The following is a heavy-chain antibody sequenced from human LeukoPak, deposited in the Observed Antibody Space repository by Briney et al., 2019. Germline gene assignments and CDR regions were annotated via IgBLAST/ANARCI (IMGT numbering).Heavy chain of an antibody. CDR3: AKEVTPYCSSTSCFGYFDY. CDR1: GFTFSNAW. Sequence: GGSLRLSCAASGFTFSNAWMSWVRQAPGKGLEWVSAISGSGGSTYYADSVKGRFTISRDNSKNTLYLQMSSLRAEDTAVYYCAKEVTPYCSSTSCFGYFDYWGQGTLVTVSS. V-gene: IGHV3-23*01. D-gene: IGHD2-2*01. J-gene: IGHJ4*02. CDR2: ISGSGGST.